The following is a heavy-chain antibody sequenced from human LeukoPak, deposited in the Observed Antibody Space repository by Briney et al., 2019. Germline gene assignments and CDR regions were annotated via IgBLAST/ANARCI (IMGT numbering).Heavy chain of an antibody. CDR3: ARGDLAARPLDY. J-gene: IGHJ4*02. D-gene: IGHD6-6*01. Sequence: SETLSLTCTVSGGSISSSSYYWGWIRQPPGKGLEWIGSIYYSGSTYYNPSLKSRVTISVDTSKNQFSLKLSSVTAADTAVCYCARGDLAARPLDYWGQGTLVTVSS. CDR2: IYYSGST. V-gene: IGHV4-39*07. CDR1: GGSISSSSYY.